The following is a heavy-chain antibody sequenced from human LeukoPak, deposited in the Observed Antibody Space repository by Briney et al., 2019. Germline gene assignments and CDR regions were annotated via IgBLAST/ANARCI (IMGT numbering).Heavy chain of an antibody. J-gene: IGHJ6*02. V-gene: IGHV3-66*01. CDR1: GFTVSSKY. CDR2: IYSGGST. Sequence: GGSLRLSGAASGFTVSSKYGRWVRQAPGKGLEGGSVIYSGGSTYYADSVKGRFTISRDNSKNTLYLQMNSLRAEDTAVYYCARGWYNWNYYYYYGMDVWGQGTTVTVSS. D-gene: IGHD1-20*01. CDR3: ARGWYNWNYYYYYGMDV.